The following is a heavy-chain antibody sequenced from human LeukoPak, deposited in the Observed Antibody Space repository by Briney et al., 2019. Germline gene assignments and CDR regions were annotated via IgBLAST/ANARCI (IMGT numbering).Heavy chain of an antibody. CDR3: ASLLVSLDY. CDR2: IIPILGIA. Sequence: EASVKVSCKASGGTFSSYAISWVRQAPGQGLEWMGRIIPILGIANYAQKFQGRVTITADKSTSTAYMERSSLRSEDTAVYSCASLLVSLDYWGQGTLVTVSS. V-gene: IGHV1-69*04. CDR1: GGTFSSYA. D-gene: IGHD5/OR15-5a*01. J-gene: IGHJ4*02.